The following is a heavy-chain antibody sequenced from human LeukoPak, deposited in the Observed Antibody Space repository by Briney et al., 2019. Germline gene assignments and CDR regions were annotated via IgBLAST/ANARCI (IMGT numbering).Heavy chain of an antibody. CDR2: LDPEDGET. Sequence: ASVTVSFTGSGYTLTELSMHWMRQAPRKGLEWKGGLDPEDGETIYAQKFQGRVTMTEDTSTDTAYMELSRLRSEDTAVYYCATRVRSGWFDYWGQGTLVTVSS. CDR3: ATRVRSGWFDY. J-gene: IGHJ4*02. V-gene: IGHV1-24*01. CDR1: GYTLTELS. D-gene: IGHD6-19*01.